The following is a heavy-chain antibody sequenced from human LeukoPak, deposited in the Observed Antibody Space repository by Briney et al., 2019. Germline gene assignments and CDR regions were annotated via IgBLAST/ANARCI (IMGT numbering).Heavy chain of an antibody. J-gene: IGHJ5*02. CDR2: IYHSGST. CDR1: GYSINSGCY. CDR3: ARHERGLAAAAS. V-gene: IGHV4-38-2*01. D-gene: IGHD6-13*01. Sequence: SETLSLTCAVSGYSINSGCYWGWIRQPPGKGLEWIGSIYHSGSTYYNPSPKSRVTISVDTSKNQFSLKLNSVTAADTAVYYCARHERGLAAAASWGQGTLVTVSS.